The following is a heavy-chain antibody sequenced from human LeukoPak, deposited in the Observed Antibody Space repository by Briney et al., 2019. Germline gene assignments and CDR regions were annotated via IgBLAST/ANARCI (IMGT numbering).Heavy chain of an antibody. V-gene: IGHV4-59*01. CDR3: AREGYGDGGVDY. D-gene: IGHD4-17*01. CDR1: GGSISSYY. Sequence: SETLSLTCTISGGSISSYYWSWIRQPPGKGLEWIGYIYYSGSTNYNPSLKSRVTISVDTSKNQFSLKLSSVTAADTAVYYCAREGYGDGGVDYWGQGTLVTVSS. J-gene: IGHJ4*02. CDR2: IYYSGST.